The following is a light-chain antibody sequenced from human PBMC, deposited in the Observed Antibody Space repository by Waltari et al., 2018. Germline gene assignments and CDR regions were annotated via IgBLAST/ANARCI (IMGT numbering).Light chain of an antibody. J-gene: IGLJ3*02. Sequence: QSALTQPASVSGSPGQSISISCIGPSRAVGPYTLVSGYQHHPGKAPKLIVFEPSKRPSGISNRVSGSKAATTASLIVSGLQADDEADYYCCSYAGSGSWVFGGGTKVTVI. CDR2: EPS. CDR1: SRAVGPYTL. CDR3: CSYAGSGSWV. V-gene: IGLV2-23*01.